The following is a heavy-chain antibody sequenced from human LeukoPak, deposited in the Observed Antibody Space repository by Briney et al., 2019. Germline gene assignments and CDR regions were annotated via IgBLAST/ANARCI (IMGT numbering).Heavy chain of an antibody. V-gene: IGHV4-4*09. D-gene: IGHD3-3*01. CDR1: GGSISSYY. CDR2: IYPDGST. CDR3: ARSITIFGVAFDY. Sequence: SETLSLTCTVSGGSISSYYWSWIRQPPGKSLEWIGYIYPDGSTYYKPFLKSRVTISLDSSKNQFSLKLTSVTAADTATYYCARSITIFGVAFDYWGRGALVTVSS. J-gene: IGHJ4*02.